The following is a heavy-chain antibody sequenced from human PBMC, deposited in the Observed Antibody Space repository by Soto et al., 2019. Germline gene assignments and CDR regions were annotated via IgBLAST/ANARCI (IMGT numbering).Heavy chain of an antibody. CDR1: GGTFSTYA. D-gene: IGHD2-15*01. J-gene: IGHJ6*02. CDR2: IIPIFGTT. V-gene: IGHV1-69*01. Sequence: QVQLVQSGAEVQKPGSSVKVSCKASGGTFSTYAINWVRQAPGQGLEWMGGIIPIFGTTNYAKKFQGRVTITADESTTTAYMELSSLTSEDTAVYYCASDVGYCSGGGDYGRVHYARDVWGQGTTVTVSS. CDR3: ASDVGYCSGGGDYGRVHYARDV.